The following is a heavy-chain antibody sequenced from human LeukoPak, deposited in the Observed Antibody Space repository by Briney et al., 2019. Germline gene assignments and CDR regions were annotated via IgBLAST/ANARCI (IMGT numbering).Heavy chain of an antibody. Sequence: GGSLRLSCAASGFIVSDNYMSWVRQAPGKGLEWVPVIYSGGTTYYADSVKGRFTISRDNSKNTLYLQMNSLRAEDTAVYYCARPLSIEGAFDIWGQGTMVTVSS. V-gene: IGHV3-53*01. CDR2: IYSGGTT. CDR3: ARPLSIEGAFDI. CDR1: GFIVSDNY. J-gene: IGHJ3*02. D-gene: IGHD1-26*01.